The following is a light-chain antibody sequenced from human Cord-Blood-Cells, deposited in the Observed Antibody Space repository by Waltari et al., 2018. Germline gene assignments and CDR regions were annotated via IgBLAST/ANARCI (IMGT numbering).Light chain of an antibody. CDR3: SSYTSSSTFEV. Sequence: QSALTQPASVSGSPGQSITISCTGTSSDVGGYNYVSWYQQHPGKAPKLMIYDVSKRPSGVSNRFSGSKSGHTASLTISGLQAEDEADYYCSSYTSSSTFEVFGGGTKLTVL. V-gene: IGLV2-14*01. CDR1: SSDVGGYNY. J-gene: IGLJ2*01. CDR2: DVS.